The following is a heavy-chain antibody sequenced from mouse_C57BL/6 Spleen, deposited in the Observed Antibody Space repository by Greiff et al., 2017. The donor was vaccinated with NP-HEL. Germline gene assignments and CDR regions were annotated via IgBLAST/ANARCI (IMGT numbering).Heavy chain of an antibody. J-gene: IGHJ1*03. D-gene: IGHD2-1*01. V-gene: IGHV1-55*01. CDR3: ERRDYGNPYWYFDG. Sequence: VQLQQPGAELVKPGASVKMSCKASGYTFTSYWITWVKQRPGQGLEWIGDIYPGSGSTNYNEKFKSKATLTVDTSSSTAYMQLSSLTSEDSAVYYCERRDYGNPYWYFDGWGTGTTVTVSS. CDR1: GYTFTSYW. CDR2: IYPGSGST.